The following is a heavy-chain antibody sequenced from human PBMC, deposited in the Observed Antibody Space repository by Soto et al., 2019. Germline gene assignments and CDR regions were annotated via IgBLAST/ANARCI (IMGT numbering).Heavy chain of an antibody. CDR2: IYYSGST. D-gene: IGHD6-13*01. J-gene: IGHJ5*02. CDR1: GGSISGYY. V-gene: IGHV4-59*04. Sequence: SETLSLTCTVSGGSISGYYWMWIRQPPGKGLEWIGYIYYSGSTYYNPSLKSRVTISVDTSKNQFSLKLSSVTAADTAVYYCARHTSGKAAAGPNWFDPWGQGTLVTVSS. CDR3: ARHTSGKAAAGPNWFDP.